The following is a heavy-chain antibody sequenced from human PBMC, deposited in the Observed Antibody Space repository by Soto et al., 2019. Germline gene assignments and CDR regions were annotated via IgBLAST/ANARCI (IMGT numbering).Heavy chain of an antibody. CDR1: GGSISSGGYY. CDR2: IYYSDST. Sequence: QVQLQESGPGLVKPSQTLSLTCTVSGGSISSGGYYWSWIRQHPGKGLEWIGYIYYSDSTYYNPSHKRRVTISVDTSKNQFSLKLNSVTAADTAVYYCARAMARGEHAFDIWGQGTMVTVSS. V-gene: IGHV4-31*03. D-gene: IGHD3-16*01. J-gene: IGHJ3*02. CDR3: ARAMARGEHAFDI.